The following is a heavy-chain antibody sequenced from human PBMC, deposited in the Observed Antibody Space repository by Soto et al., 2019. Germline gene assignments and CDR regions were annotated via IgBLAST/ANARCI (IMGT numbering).Heavy chain of an antibody. CDR2: ISSSSSYT. V-gene: IGHV3-11*05. CDR1: GFTFSDYY. D-gene: IGHD3-3*01. Sequence: QVQLVESGGGLVKPGGSLRLSCAASGFTFSDYYMSWIRQAPGKGLEWVSYISSSSSYTNYADSVKGRFTISRDNAKNSLYLQMNSLRAEDTAVYSCARDFGPSLRYDMDVWGQGTTVTVSS. J-gene: IGHJ6*02. CDR3: ARDFGPSLRYDMDV.